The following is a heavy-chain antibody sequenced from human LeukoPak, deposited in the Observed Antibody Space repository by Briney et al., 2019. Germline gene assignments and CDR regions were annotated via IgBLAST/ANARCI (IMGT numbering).Heavy chain of an antibody. J-gene: IGHJ4*02. V-gene: IGHV3-21*04. Sequence: GGSLRLSCAASGFTFSSYSMNWVRQAPGKGLEWVSSISSSSSYIYYADSVKGRFTISRDNSKNTLYLQMNSLRAEDTAVYYCAKDGPDDFWTGYDYWGQGTLVTVSS. CDR1: GFTFSSYS. CDR3: AKDGPDDFWTGYDY. CDR2: ISSSSSYI. D-gene: IGHD3-3*01.